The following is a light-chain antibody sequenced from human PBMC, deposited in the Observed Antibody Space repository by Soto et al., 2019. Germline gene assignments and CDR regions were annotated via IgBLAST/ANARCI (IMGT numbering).Light chain of an antibody. CDR1: QSVSSNF. V-gene: IGKV3-20*01. CDR2: GAS. J-gene: IGKJ1*01. Sequence: EIVLTQSPGTLSLSPGDRATLSCRASQSVSSNFLAWYQQKPGQAPRLLIYGASIRATCIPDRFSGSGSGTDFTLTIRRLEPEDCARYFCHQYGSAPRTFGQGNKVEIK. CDR3: HQYGSAPRT.